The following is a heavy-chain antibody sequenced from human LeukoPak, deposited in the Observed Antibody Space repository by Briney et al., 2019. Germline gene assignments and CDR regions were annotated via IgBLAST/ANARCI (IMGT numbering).Heavy chain of an antibody. CDR2: MNPDTGNT. CDR1: GYTFTSYD. V-gene: IGHV1-8*01. Sequence: ASVKVSCKASGYTFTSYDINWVRQATGQGLEWMGWMNPDTGNTGYAQKFQGRGTMTRNTSISTAYMELSSLKSEDTAVYYCARRPFKYYDILTGYYRSEFEYWGQGTLVTVSS. CDR3: ARRPFKYYDILTGYYRSEFEY. J-gene: IGHJ4*02. D-gene: IGHD3-9*01.